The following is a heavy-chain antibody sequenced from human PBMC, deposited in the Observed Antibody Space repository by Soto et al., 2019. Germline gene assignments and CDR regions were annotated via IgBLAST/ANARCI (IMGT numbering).Heavy chain of an antibody. D-gene: IGHD1-26*01. Sequence: GGSLRLSCAASGFTFSSYGMHWVRQAPGKGLEWVAVISYDGSNKYYADSVKGRFTISRDNSKNTLYLQMNSLRAEDTAVYYCAKDQATLGFDYWGRGTAVTVSS. CDR3: AKDQATLGFDY. CDR1: GFTFSSYG. J-gene: IGHJ4*02. CDR2: ISYDGSNK. V-gene: IGHV3-30*18.